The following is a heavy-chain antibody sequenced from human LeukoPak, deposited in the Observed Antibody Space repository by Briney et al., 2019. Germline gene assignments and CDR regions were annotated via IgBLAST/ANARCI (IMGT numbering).Heavy chain of an antibody. CDR3: AELGITMIGGV. V-gene: IGHV3-11*04. D-gene: IGHD3-10*02. J-gene: IGHJ6*04. CDR2: ISGNGGVI. Sequence: PGGSLRLSCAASGFTLSDNYMTWVRQAPGKGLEWLSYISGNGGVIQYADSVKGRFTISRDNAKNLLYLQMNSLRAEDTAVYYCAELGITMIGGVWGKGTTVTISS. CDR1: GFTLSDNY.